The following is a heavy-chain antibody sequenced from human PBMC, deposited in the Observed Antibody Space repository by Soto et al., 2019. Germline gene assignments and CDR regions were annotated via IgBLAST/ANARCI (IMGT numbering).Heavy chain of an antibody. D-gene: IGHD6-6*01. J-gene: IGHJ4*02. CDR1: GGSFSGYY. CDR2: INHSGST. Sequence: QVQLQQWGAGLLKPSETLSLACSVYGGSFSGYYWTWIRQPPGKGLEWIGEINHSGSTNYNPSLKSRVTISVDTSKHRFSLRLTSVAAADTAVYYCARGGSSSPSWALRYWGQGTLVTVSS. CDR3: ARGGSSSPSWALRY. V-gene: IGHV4-34*01.